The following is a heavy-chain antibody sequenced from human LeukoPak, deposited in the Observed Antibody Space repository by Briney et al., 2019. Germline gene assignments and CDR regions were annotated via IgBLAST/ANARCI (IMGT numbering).Heavy chain of an antibody. V-gene: IGHV3-7*01. Sequence: GGSLRLSCAASGFSFSSYYMTWVRQAPGKGGEWVANIRQDGSEENYADSVKGRFTISRDNAKNSLYLQINSLRAEDTAVYYCARDSYWYPVDYWGQGTLVTVSS. J-gene: IGHJ4*02. D-gene: IGHD1-26*01. CDR3: ARDSYWYPVDY. CDR2: IRQDGSEE. CDR1: GFSFSSYY.